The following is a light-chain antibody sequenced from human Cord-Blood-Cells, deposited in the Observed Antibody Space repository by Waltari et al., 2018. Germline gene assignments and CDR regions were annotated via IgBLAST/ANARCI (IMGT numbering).Light chain of an antibody. J-gene: IGLJ2*01. CDR2: DVS. CDR3: CSYAGSYTFVV. CDR1: SRDVGGYNY. Sequence: QSALTQPRSVSGSPGQSVTISCPGPSRDVGGYNYFPWYQQHPGKAPKLMIYDVSKRPSGVPDRFSGSKSGNTASLTISGLQAEDEADYYCCSYAGSYTFVVFGGGTKLTVL. V-gene: IGLV2-11*01.